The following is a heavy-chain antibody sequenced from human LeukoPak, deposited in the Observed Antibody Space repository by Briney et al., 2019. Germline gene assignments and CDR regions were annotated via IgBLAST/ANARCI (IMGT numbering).Heavy chain of an antibody. CDR3: AREGKLTGYFGGLGFNY. CDR2: IYYSGST. Sequence: PSETLSLTCTVSGGSISSYYWSWIRQPPGKGLEWIGYIYYSGSTNYNPSLKSRVTISVDTSKNQLSLKLTSVTAADTAVYYCAREGKLTGYFGGLGFNYWGQGILVTVSS. V-gene: IGHV4-59*01. CDR1: GGSISSYY. D-gene: IGHD6-19*01. J-gene: IGHJ4*02.